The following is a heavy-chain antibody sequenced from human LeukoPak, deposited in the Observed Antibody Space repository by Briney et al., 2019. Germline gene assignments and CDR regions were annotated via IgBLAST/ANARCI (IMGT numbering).Heavy chain of an antibody. J-gene: IGHJ6*03. V-gene: IGHV1-24*01. D-gene: IGHD3-22*01. CDR1: GYTLTELS. CDR2: CDPEDGET. Sequence: ASVKVSCKVSGYTLTELSMHWVRQAPGKGLEWMGGCDPEDGETIYAQKFQGRVTMTEDTSTDTAYMELSSLRSEDTAVYYCATLGPFYYDRAGLYYYYMDVWGKGTTVTVSS. CDR3: ATLGPFYYDRAGLYYYYMDV.